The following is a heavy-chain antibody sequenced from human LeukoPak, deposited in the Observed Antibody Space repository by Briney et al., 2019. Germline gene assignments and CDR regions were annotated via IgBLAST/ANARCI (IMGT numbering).Heavy chain of an antibody. CDR3: ARGGLSIMGY. D-gene: IGHD2/OR15-2a*01. J-gene: IGHJ4*02. V-gene: IGHV3-48*01. Sequence: GGSLRLSCGESGITFSSCSMNWVRQAPGKGLEWVSYISSSGSTKYYADSVKGRFTISRDNARNSLYLQMNSLRAEDTAVYFCARGGLSIMGYWGQGTLVTVSS. CDR1: GITFSSCS. CDR2: ISSSGSTK.